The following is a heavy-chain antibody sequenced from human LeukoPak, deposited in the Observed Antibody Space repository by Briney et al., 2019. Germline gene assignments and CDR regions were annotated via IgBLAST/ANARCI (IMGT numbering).Heavy chain of an antibody. J-gene: IGHJ4*02. CDR2: ISGDGGST. Sequence: GGSLRLSCAASGFTFDDYAMHWVRQAPGKGLEWVSLISGDGGSTYYADSVKGRFTISRDNSKNSLYLQMNSLRTEDTALYYCAKNRYSSGWYPFDYWGQGTLVTVSS. D-gene: IGHD6-19*01. CDR1: GFTFDDYA. CDR3: AKNRYSSGWYPFDY. V-gene: IGHV3-43*02.